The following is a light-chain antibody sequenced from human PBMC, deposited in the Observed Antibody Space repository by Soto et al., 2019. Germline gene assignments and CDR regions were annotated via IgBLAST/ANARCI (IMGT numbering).Light chain of an antibody. CDR1: SSDVGGYNY. V-gene: IGLV2-8*01. CDR3: SSFAGSNNYV. CDR2: EVS. J-gene: IGLJ1*01. Sequence: QSALTQPPSASGSPGLSVTISCTGTSSDVGGYNYVSWYQQHPGKAPKLVIYEVSKRPSGVPGRFSGSKSGNTASLTVSGLQAEDEADYYCSSFAGSNNYVFGTGTQLTVL.